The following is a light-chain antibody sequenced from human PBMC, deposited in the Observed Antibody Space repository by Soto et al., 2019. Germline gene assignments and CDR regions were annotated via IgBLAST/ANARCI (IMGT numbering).Light chain of an antibody. J-gene: IGLJ2*01. Sequence: QSVLTQPPSASGTPGQRVTISCSGSSSNIGSNYVYWYQQLPGTAPKLLIYRNNQRPSGVPDRFSGSKSGTSASLAISGLRSEDEADYYCAAWDDSLSGPLVVFGGGTQLTVL. CDR1: SSNIGSNY. CDR3: AAWDDSLSGPLVV. CDR2: RNN. V-gene: IGLV1-47*01.